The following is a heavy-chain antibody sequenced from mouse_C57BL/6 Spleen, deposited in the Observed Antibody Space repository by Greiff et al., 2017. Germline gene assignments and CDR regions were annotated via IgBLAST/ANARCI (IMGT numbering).Heavy chain of an antibody. D-gene: IGHD2-10*01. CDR1: GYSITSGYY. CDR2: ISYDGSN. V-gene: IGHV3-6*01. CDR3: ARGAYYSRAY. Sequence: EVQLVESGPGLVKPSQSLSLTCSVTGYSITSGYYWNWIRQFPGNKLEWMGYISYDGSNNYNPSLKNRISITRDTSKNQFFLKLNSVTTEDTATYYCARGAYYSRAYWGQGTLVTVSA. J-gene: IGHJ3*01.